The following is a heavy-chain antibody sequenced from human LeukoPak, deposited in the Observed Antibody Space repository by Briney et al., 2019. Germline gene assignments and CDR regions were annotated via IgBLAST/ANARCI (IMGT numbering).Heavy chain of an antibody. CDR1: GFTLSSYW. CDR3: ARLYCSSTSCHTLHYYYMDV. D-gene: IGHD2-2*02. J-gene: IGHJ6*03. CDR2: IEEDGSEK. Sequence: PGGSLRLSCAASGFTLSSYWMTWVRRAPGKGLEWVADIEEDGSEKYYVDSVKGRFTISRDNAKNSLYLQMNSLRAEDTALYYCARLYCSSTSCHTLHYYYMDVWGKGTTVTVSS. V-gene: IGHV3-7*01.